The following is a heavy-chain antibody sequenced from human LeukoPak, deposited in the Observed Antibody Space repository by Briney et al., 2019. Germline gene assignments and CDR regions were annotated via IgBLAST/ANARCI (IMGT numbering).Heavy chain of an antibody. D-gene: IGHD6-6*01. CDR3: ARRGGAARSYYFDY. CDR2: IYTSGST. J-gene: IGHJ4*02. CDR1: GGSISSYY. V-gene: IGHV4-4*07. Sequence: SETLSLTCTVSGGSISSYYWSWIRQPAGKGLEWIGRIYTSGSTNYNPSLKSRVTMSVDTSKNQFSLKLSSVTAADTAVYYCARRGGAARSYYFDYWGQGTLVTVSS.